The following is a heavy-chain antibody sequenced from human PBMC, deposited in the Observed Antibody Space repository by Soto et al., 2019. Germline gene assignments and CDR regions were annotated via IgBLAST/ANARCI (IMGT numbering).Heavy chain of an antibody. D-gene: IGHD6-13*01. CDR3: AKGQQLLDY. J-gene: IGHJ4*02. CDR2: ISGSGGST. Sequence: EVQLLESGGGLVQPGGSLSLSCAASGLPFGSYAMSWVRQAPGKGLEWVSAISGSGGSTYYADSVKGRFTISRDNSKNTLYLQMNSLRAEDTAVYYCAKGQQLLDYWGQGTLVTVSS. CDR1: GLPFGSYA. V-gene: IGHV3-23*01.